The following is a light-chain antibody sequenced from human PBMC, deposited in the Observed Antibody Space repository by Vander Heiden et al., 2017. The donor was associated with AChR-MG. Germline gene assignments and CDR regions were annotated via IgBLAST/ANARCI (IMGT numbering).Light chain of an antibody. J-gene: IGLJ3*02. CDR1: SSNIGSNY. CDR2: RNN. Sequence: SVLTQPPPASGTPGQRVTISCSGSSSNIGSNYVYWYQQHPGTAPKLLIYRNNPRPSGGPDRFSGSKSGTSASLAISGLRSEEEADDYCAAWDDSLSGPWVFGGGTKLTVL. CDR3: AAWDDSLSGPWV. V-gene: IGLV1-47*01.